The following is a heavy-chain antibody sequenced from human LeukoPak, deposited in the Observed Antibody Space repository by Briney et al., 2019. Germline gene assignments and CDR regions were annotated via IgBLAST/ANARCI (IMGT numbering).Heavy chain of an antibody. D-gene: IGHD6-13*01. CDR1: GFTFSNYG. J-gene: IGHJ4*02. CDR2: VSHDAINK. CDR3: TARVYSPTWSSFDY. V-gene: IGHV3-30*03. Sequence: GGSLRLSCAASGFTFSNYGMHWVRQAPGKGLEWVAVVSHDAINKYYADSVKGRFTISRDTSKNTLDLQMNSLRAEDTAVYYCTARVYSPTWSSFDYWGQGTLVTVSS.